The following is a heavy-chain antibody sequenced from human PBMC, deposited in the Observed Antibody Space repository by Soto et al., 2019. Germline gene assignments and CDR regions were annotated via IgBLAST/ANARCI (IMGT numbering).Heavy chain of an antibody. J-gene: IGHJ4*02. CDR2: IRSDGNNK. CDR3: ARDNAAATVLYY. V-gene: IGHV3-33*01. Sequence: QVQLVESGRGVVQPGRSLRLSCATSGFTFSGYAIHWVRQAPGKGLEWVAVIRSDGNNKEYADSVKGRFTISRDNSKNTLYLQMNTLGADDTAVYYCARDNAAATVLYYWGQGTLVTVSS. D-gene: IGHD6-25*01. CDR1: GFTFSGYA.